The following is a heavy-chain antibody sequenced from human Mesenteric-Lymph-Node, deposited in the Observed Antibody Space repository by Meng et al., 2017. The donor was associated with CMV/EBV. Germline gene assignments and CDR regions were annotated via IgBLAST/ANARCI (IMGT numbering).Heavy chain of an antibody. D-gene: IGHD5-24*01. J-gene: IGHJ4*02. V-gene: IGHV3-33*01. CDR2: IWYDGSNK. CDR1: GFTFSNYA. CDR3: AREGEMATFRGDY. Sequence: GGSLRLSCAASGFTFSNYAMHWVRQAPGKGLEWVAVIWYDGSNKYYADSVKGRFTISRDNDKNSLYLQMNSLRAEDTAVYYCAREGEMATFRGDYWGQGTLVTVSS.